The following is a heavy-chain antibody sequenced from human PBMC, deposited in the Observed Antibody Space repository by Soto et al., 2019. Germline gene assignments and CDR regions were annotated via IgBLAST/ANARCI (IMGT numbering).Heavy chain of an antibody. Sequence: PGGSLRLSCAASGFTFNIYAMSWVRQAPGKGLEWVSSISSSSSYIYYADSVKGRFTISRDNAKNSLYLQMNSLRAEDTAVYYCYYASNNNDGVGDQEYWGQGTLVTVSS. J-gene: IGHJ4*02. D-gene: IGHD3-3*01. V-gene: IGHV3-21*01. CDR1: GFTFNIYA. CDR3: YYASNNNDGVGDQEY. CDR2: ISSSSSYI.